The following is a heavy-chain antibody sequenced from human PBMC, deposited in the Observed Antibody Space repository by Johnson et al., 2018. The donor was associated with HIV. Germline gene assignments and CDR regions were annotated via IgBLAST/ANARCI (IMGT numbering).Heavy chain of an antibody. D-gene: IGHD3-3*01. CDR3: MRGSRSVCPGCFGFDI. CDR2: FSFDGVYG. J-gene: IGHJ3*02. V-gene: IGHV3-30*03. CDR1: GFTFSYYS. Sequence: QVQLVESGGGVVQPGRSLRLSCAASGFTFSYYSIYWVRRAPGKGLDWVAIFSFDGVYGECADSVKGPFIISRDKAKNALHLQMRSLRAEDTGICFYMRGSRSVCPGCFGFDIWGQGTSVTVAS.